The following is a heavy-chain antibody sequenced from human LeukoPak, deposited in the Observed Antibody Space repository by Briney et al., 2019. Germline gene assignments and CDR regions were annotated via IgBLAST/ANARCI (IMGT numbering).Heavy chain of an antibody. D-gene: IGHD6-6*01. CDR3: ARAMSIAARLQTIFDY. J-gene: IGHJ4*02. CDR2: INHSGST. CDR1: GGSFRGYY. V-gene: IGHV4-34*01. Sequence: SETLSLTCAVYGGSFRGYYWSWLRQPPGKGLEWLGEINHSGSTNYNPSLKSRVTISVDTSKNQFSLNLTSVTAADTAVYYCARAMSIAARLQTIFDYWGQGTLVTVSS.